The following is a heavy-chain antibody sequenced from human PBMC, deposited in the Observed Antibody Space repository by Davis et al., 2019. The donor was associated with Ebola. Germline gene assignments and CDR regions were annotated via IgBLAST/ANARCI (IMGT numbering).Heavy chain of an antibody. D-gene: IGHD2-15*01. CDR3: ARGYCSGGSCYYYGMDV. Sequence: GSLRLSCAASGFTFSSYAMHWIRQPPGKGLEWIGSIYYSGSTYYNPSLKSRVTISVDTSKNQFSLKLTSVTAADTAVYYCARGYCSGGSCYYYGMDVWGKGTTVTVSS. CDR2: IYYSGST. J-gene: IGHJ6*04. V-gene: IGHV4-39*07. CDR1: GFTFSSYA.